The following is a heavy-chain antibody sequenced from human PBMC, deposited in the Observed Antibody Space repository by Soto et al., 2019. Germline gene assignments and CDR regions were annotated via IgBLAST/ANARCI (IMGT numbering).Heavy chain of an antibody. D-gene: IGHD6-13*01. J-gene: IGHJ4*02. CDR3: ARARIPAAHSDY. CDR2: INPNSGGT. V-gene: IGHV1-2*04. CDR1: GYTFTGYY. Sequence: GASVKVSCKASGYTFTGYYMHWVRQAPGQGLEWMGWINPNSGGTNYAQKFQGWVTMTRDTSISTAYMELSRLRSDDTAVYYCARARIPAAHSDYWGQGTLVTVSS.